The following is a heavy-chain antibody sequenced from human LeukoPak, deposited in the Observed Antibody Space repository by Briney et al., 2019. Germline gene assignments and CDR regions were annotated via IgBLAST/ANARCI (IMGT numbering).Heavy chain of an antibody. CDR2: IIPIFGTA. CDR1: GGTFSSYA. J-gene: IGHJ4*02. V-gene: IGHV1-69*05. CDR3: ARARTPTFGGVIVKEYFDY. Sequence: ASVKVSCKASGGTFSSYAISWVRQAPGQGLEWMGGIIPIFGTANYAQKFQGRVTITTDESTSTAYMELNSLRSEDTAVYYCARARTPTFGGVIVKEYFDYWGQGTLVTVSS. D-gene: IGHD3-16*02.